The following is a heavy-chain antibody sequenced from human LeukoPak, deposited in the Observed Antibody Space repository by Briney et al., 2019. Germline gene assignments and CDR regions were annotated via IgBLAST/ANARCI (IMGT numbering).Heavy chain of an antibody. CDR3: ARGRSLGWFDP. J-gene: IGHJ5*02. CDR1: GGSFSGYY. CDR2: INHSGST. V-gene: IGHV4-34*01. D-gene: IGHD3-3*01. Sequence: SETLSLTCAVYGGSFSGYYWSWIRQPPGKGLEWIGEINHSGSTNYNPSLKSRVTISVDTSKNQFSLKLSSVTAADTAVYYCARGRSLGWFDPWGQGTLVTVSS.